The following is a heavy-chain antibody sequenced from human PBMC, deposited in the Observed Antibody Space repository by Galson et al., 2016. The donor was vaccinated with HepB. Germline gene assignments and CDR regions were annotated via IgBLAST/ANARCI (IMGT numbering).Heavy chain of an antibody. CDR2: IYHTGNT. CDR3: SRPPSSIAAASDAFDL. J-gene: IGHJ3*01. D-gene: IGHD6-6*01. CDR1: GGSIRGSPYY. Sequence: TLSLTCNVSGGSIRGSPYYWGWIRQPPGKGLEWIGSIYHTGNTYYNPSLKSRVTMHVDTSKNQISLKLNSVTAADSAVYYCSRPPSSIAAASDAFDLWGQGTMVKVSS. V-gene: IGHV4-39*01.